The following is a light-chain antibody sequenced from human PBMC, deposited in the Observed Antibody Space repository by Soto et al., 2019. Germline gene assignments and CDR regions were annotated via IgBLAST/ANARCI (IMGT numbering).Light chain of an antibody. Sequence: DIVMTQSPDSLAVSLGERATINCKSSQSVFHSSSRKNNLAWYQQRPGQPPKLLIYGASTRESGVPERFSGSVSGTDFTLSISSLQADDVAVYCCQQYYIAPWTFGQGTKVDIK. J-gene: IGKJ1*01. V-gene: IGKV4-1*01. CDR2: GAS. CDR1: QSVFHSSSRKNN. CDR3: QQYYIAPWT.